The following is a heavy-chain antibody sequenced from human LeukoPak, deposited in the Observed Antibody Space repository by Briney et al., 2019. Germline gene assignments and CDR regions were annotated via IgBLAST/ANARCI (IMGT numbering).Heavy chain of an antibody. J-gene: IGHJ5*02. CDR1: GFTFSSYS. CDR2: ISSSSSYI. V-gene: IGHV3-21*01. Sequence: GGSLRLSCAASGFTFSSYSMNWVRQAPGKGLEWVSSISSSSSYIFYADSVKGRFTISRDNAKNSLYLQMSSLRAEDTAAYYCARGRETMTTVSQGWFDPWGQGTLVTVSS. CDR3: ARGRETMTTVSQGWFDP. D-gene: IGHD4-17*01.